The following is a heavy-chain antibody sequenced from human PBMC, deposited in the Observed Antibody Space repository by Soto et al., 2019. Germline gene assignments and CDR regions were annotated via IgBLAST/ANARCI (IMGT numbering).Heavy chain of an antibody. CDR2: ISGSGGST. J-gene: IGHJ6*03. CDR3: AKVPYVLRFLEWSPADYYMDV. D-gene: IGHD3-3*01. CDR1: GFTFSSYA. Sequence: AGGSLRLSCAASGFTFSSYAMSLVRQAPGKGLEWVSAISGSGGSTYYADSVKGRFTISRDNSKNTLYLQMNSLRAEDTAVYYCAKVPYVLRFLEWSPADYYMDVWGKGTTVTVSS. V-gene: IGHV3-23*01.